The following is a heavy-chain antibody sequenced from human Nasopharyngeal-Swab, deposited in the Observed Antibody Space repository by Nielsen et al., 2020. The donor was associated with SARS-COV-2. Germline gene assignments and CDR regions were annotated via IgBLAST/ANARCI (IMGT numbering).Heavy chain of an antibody. CDR1: GFTFSRYW. Sequence: GESLKISCAASGFTFSRYWMSWVRQAPGKGLEWVANIKQDGSDKYYVDSVKGRFTISRDNAKNSLYLQMNSLRAEDTAVYYCARSYVWGQGTTVTVSS. J-gene: IGHJ6*02. CDR3: ARSYV. V-gene: IGHV3-7*01. CDR2: IKQDGSDK.